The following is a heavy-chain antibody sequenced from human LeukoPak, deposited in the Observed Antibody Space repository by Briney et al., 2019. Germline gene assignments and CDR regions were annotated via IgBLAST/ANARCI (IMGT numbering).Heavy chain of an antibody. CDR3: ARMTLWFGELSYYYGMDV. CDR2: IDWDDDK. D-gene: IGHD3-10*01. V-gene: IGHV2-70*11. Sequence: SGPALVKPTQTLTLTCTFYGFSLSTSGMCVSWIRQPPGKALEWLARIDWDDDKYYSTSLKTRLTISKDTSKNQVVLTMTNMDPVDTATYYCARMTLWFGELSYYYGMDVWGQGTTVTVSS. J-gene: IGHJ6*02. CDR1: GFSLSTSGMC.